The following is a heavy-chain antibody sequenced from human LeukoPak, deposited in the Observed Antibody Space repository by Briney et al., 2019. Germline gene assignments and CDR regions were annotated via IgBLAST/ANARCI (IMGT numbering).Heavy chain of an antibody. CDR2: ITYDGSNG. CDR1: GFPFSSYG. D-gene: IGHD5-12*01. CDR3: AKRATDDALDI. V-gene: IGHV3-30*18. J-gene: IGHJ3*02. Sequence: GSLRLSCAASGFPFSSYGIHWVRQAPGKGLEWVAVITYDGSNGYFADSVKGRFTISRDNSRNTLSLQMNSLRTEDTAVYYCAKRATDDALDIWVRGTMVTVSS.